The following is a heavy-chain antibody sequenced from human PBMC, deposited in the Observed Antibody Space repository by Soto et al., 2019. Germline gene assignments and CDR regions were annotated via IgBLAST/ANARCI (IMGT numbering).Heavy chain of an antibody. Sequence: QVQLVQSGAEVKKPGSSVKVSCKASVGTFSSYAISGVRQAPGQGLEWMGGIIPIFGTANYAHKFQGRVTITADKSTSTAYMELSSLRSEDTAVYYCARQSKQNPYRSDYWGQGTLVTVSS. J-gene: IGHJ4*02. V-gene: IGHV1-69*06. CDR1: VGTFSSYA. D-gene: IGHD4-4*01. CDR2: IIPIFGTA. CDR3: ARQSKQNPYRSDY.